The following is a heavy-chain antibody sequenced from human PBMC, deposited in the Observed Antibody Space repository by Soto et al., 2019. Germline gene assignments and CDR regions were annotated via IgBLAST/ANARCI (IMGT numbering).Heavy chain of an antibody. V-gene: IGHV1-2*02. CDR1: GYTFTDYF. CDR2: INPNSGAT. J-gene: IGHJ5*02. D-gene: IGHD1-7*01. Sequence: QVQLVQSGAEVKKPGASVRVSCKTSGYTFTDYFMHWARQAPGQGLEWMGWINPNSGATNSAQTFQGRVTLTRATSIAPAYMELSGLRFDDTAVYFCARVMDDWNSVRFDPWGQGTLVTVSS. CDR3: ARVMDDWNSVRFDP.